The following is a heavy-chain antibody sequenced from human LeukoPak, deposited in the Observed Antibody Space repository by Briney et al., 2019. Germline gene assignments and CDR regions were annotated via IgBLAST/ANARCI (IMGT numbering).Heavy chain of an antibody. D-gene: IGHD2/OR15-2a*01. CDR1: GNYW. CDR3: VSFYDTY. CDR2: INSDGSWT. Sequence: PGGSVRLSCAASGNYWMHWVRQAPGKGLVWVSHINSDGSWTSYADSVKGRFTISKDNAKNTVYLQMNSLRAEDTAVYYCVSFYDTYWGRGTLVTVSS. J-gene: IGHJ4*02. V-gene: IGHV3-74*01.